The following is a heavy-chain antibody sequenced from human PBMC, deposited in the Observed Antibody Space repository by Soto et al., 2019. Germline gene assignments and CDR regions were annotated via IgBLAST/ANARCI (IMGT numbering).Heavy chain of an antibody. J-gene: IGHJ6*02. Sequence: SVPCSVVDGSISSGGYYRSRNNKNPGKGLEWIGYIYYSTYYNPSLKSRVTISVDTSKNQFSLKLSSVTAADTAVYYCARDYRASYPAYYYYGMDVWGQGTTVTVSS. D-gene: IGHD3-16*02. CDR2: IYYST. V-gene: IGHV4-31*03. CDR1: DGSISSGGYY. CDR3: ARDYRASYPAYYYYGMDV.